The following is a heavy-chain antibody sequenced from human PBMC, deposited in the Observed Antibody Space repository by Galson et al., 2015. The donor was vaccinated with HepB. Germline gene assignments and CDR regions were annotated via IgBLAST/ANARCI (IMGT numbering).Heavy chain of an antibody. CDR1: GDSVSSNSAA. D-gene: IGHD6-6*01. CDR3: ARAYVAARQSYYYGMDV. J-gene: IGHJ6*02. Sequence: CAISGDSVSSNSAAWNWIRQSPSRGLEWLGRTYYRSKWYNDYAVSVKSRITINPDTSKNQFSLQLNSVTPEDTAVYYCARAYVAARQSYYYGMDVWGQGTTVTVSS. V-gene: IGHV6-1*01. CDR2: TYYRSKWYN.